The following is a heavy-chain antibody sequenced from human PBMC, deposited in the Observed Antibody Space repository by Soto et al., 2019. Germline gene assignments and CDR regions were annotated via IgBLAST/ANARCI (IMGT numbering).Heavy chain of an antibody. CDR1: GYTFTSYA. CDR3: ARVLAAAGRVLYYFSGMDV. J-gene: IGHJ6*02. Sequence: ASVKVSCKASGYTFTSYAMHWVRQAPGQRLEWMGWINAGNGNTKYSQKFQGRVTITRDTSASTAYMELSSQRSEDTAVYYCARVLAAAGRVLYYFSGMDVWGHGTTVTVSS. V-gene: IGHV1-3*01. D-gene: IGHD6-13*01. CDR2: INAGNGNT.